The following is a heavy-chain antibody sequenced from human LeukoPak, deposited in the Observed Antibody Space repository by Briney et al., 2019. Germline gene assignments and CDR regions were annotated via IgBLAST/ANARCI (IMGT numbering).Heavy chain of an antibody. CDR1: GGSISSYY. D-gene: IGHD2-21*01. J-gene: IGHJ6*02. CDR3: ARHDSAYYYYGMDV. V-gene: IGHV4-59*08. CDR2: IYYSGST. Sequence: PSETLSLTCTVSGGSISSYYWSWLRQPPGKGLEWIGYIYYSGSTNYNPSLKSRVTISVDTSKNQFSLRLSSVTAADTAVYYCARHDSAYYYYGMDVWGQGTTVTVSS.